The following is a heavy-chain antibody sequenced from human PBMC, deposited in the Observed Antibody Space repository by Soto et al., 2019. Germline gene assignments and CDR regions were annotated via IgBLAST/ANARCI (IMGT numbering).Heavy chain of an antibody. V-gene: IGHV4-34*01. Sequence: PSETLSLTCAVYGGSFSGYYWSWIRHSPGKGLEWIGEVNPTGSTKYNPSLKSRVTISVDTSKNQFSLNLNSVTAADTALYYCARSREQWLVDAFDIWDQGTMVTVSS. D-gene: IGHD6-19*01. CDR3: ARSREQWLVDAFDI. J-gene: IGHJ3*02. CDR2: VNPTGST. CDR1: GGSFSGYY.